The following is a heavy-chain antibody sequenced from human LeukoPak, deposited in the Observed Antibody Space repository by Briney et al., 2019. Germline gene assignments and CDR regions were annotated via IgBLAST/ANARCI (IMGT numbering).Heavy chain of an antibody. V-gene: IGHV3-23*01. J-gene: IGHJ4*02. Sequence: PGGSLRLSCAASGFTFSSYAMSWVRQAPGKGLEWVSAISGSGGSTYYADSVKGRFTISRDNSKNTLYLQMNSLRAEDTAVYYCAKGPDTIAAADYGDYAAVDYWGQGTLVTVSS. CDR3: AKGPDTIAAADYGDYAAVDY. D-gene: IGHD4-17*01. CDR2: ISGSGGST. CDR1: GFTFSSYA.